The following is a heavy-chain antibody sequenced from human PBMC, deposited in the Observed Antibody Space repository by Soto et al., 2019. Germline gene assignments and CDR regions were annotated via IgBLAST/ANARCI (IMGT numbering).Heavy chain of an antibody. J-gene: IGHJ4*02. CDR2: IYYSGST. CDR3: ARRYGGNFDY. Sequence: QVQLQESGPGLVKPSETLSLTCTVSGGSISSYYWSWIRRPPGKGLEWIGNIYYSGSTNYNTSLKSRVTISVDTSKNQVSLKLSSVTTADTAVYYCARRYGGNFDYWGQGTLVTVSS. D-gene: IGHD1-26*01. V-gene: IGHV4-59*01. CDR1: GGSISSYY.